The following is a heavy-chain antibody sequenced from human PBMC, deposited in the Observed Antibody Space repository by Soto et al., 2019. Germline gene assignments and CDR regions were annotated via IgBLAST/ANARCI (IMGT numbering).Heavy chain of an antibody. J-gene: IGHJ4*02. D-gene: IGHD5-12*01. CDR1: GGSISSSSYY. CDR2: IYYSGST. CDR3: ARYSGYDRRFDY. V-gene: IGHV4-39*01. Sequence: PSETLSLTCTVSGGSISSSSYYWGWIRQPPGKGLEWIGSIYYSGSTYYNPSLKSRVTISVDTSKNQFSLKLSSVTAADTAVYYCARYSGYDRRFDYWGQGTLVTVSS.